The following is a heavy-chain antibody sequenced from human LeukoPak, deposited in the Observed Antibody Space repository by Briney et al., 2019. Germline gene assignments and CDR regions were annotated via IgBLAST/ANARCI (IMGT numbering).Heavy chain of an antibody. J-gene: IGHJ4*02. CDR2: IRYDGSNK. Sequence: GGSLRLSCAASGFTFSSYSMNWVRQAPGKGLEWVAFIRYDGSNKYYADSVKGRFTISRDNSKNTLYLQMNSLRAEDTAVYYCAKQFGYSSGWHGQYYFDYWGQGTLVTVSS. V-gene: IGHV3-30*02. CDR3: AKQFGYSSGWHGQYYFDY. CDR1: GFTFSSYS. D-gene: IGHD6-19*01.